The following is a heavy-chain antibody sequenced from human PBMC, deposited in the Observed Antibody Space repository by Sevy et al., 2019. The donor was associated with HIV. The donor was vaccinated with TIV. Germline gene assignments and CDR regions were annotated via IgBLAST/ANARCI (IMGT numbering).Heavy chain of an antibody. CDR2: IIPIFGTA. CDR3: ARDLATHDYGGNSGGASFDAFDI. CDR1: GGTFSSYA. V-gene: IGHV1-69*13. J-gene: IGHJ3*02. Sequence: ASVKVSCKASGGTFSSYAISWVRQAPGQGLEWMGGIIPIFGTANYAQKFQGRVTITADESTSTAYMELSSLRSEDTAAYYCARDLATHDYGGNSGGASFDAFDIWGQGTMVTVSS. D-gene: IGHD4-17*01.